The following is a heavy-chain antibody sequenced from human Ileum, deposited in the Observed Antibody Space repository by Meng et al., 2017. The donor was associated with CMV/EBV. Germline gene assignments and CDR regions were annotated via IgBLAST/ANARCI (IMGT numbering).Heavy chain of an antibody. J-gene: IGHJ3*02. CDR3: AQYKEDALHI. D-gene: IGHD1-1*01. CDR1: GFSFSASW. V-gene: IGHV3-7*01. CDR2: INEDGGEK. Sequence: GSLRLPCVTSGFSFSASWMSLVRPGPGKGLEWVANINEDGGEKHHVGSVEGRFTISRDNAKNSLYLQMNSLRVEDTALYFCAQYKEDALHIWGQGTTVTVSS.